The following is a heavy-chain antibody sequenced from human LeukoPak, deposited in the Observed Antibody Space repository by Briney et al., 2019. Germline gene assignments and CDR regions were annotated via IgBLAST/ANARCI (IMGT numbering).Heavy chain of an antibody. CDR2: IKQDGSEK. J-gene: IGHJ4*02. Sequence: PGGSLRLSCAASGFTFSSYGMHWVRQAPGKGLEWVANIKQDGSEKYYVDSVKGRFTISRDNAKNSLYLQMNSLRAEETAVYYCARTGHSSGWSAYFDYWGQGTLVTVSS. CDR1: GFTFSSYG. V-gene: IGHV3-7*01. D-gene: IGHD6-19*01. CDR3: ARTGHSSGWSAYFDY.